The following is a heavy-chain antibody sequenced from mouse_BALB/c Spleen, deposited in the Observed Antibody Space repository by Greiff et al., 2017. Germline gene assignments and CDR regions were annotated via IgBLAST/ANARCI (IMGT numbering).Heavy chain of an antibody. CDR3: TRGNTTVVEGAMDY. J-gene: IGHJ4*01. V-gene: IGHV5-6-4*01. CDR2: ISSGGSYT. D-gene: IGHD1-1*01. Sequence: EVQGVESGGGLVKPGGSLKLSCAASGFTFSSYTMSWVRQTPEKRLEWVATISSGGSYTYYPDSVKGRFTISRDNAKNTLYLQMSSLKSEDTAMYYCTRGNTTVVEGAMDYWGQGTSVTVSS. CDR1: GFTFSSYT.